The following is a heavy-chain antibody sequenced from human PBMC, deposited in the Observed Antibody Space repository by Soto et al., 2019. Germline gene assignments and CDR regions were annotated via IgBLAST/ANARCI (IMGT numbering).Heavy chain of an antibody. V-gene: IGHV1-69*13. CDR2: IIPIFGTA. CDR3: ASGDYYDSSGYFDY. CDR1: GGTFSSYA. D-gene: IGHD3-22*01. J-gene: IGHJ4*02. Sequence: GASVKVSCKASGGTFSSYAISWVRQAPGQGLEWMGGIIPIFGTANYAQKFQGRVTITADESTSTAYMELRSLRSDDTAVYYCASGDYYDSSGYFDYWGQGTLVTV.